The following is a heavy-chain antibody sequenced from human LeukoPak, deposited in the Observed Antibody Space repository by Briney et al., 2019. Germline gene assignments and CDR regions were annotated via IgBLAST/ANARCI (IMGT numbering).Heavy chain of an antibody. CDR3: ARDLSINYGSGSYYKELYYYYMDV. D-gene: IGHD3-10*01. J-gene: IGHJ6*03. Sequence: SETLSLTCTVSGGSISSYYWSWIRQPAGKGLGWIGRIYTSGSTNYNPSLKSRVTMSVDTSKNQFSLKLSSVTAADTAVYYCARDLSINYGSGSYYKELYYYYMDVWGKGTTVTISS. CDR1: GGSISSYY. CDR2: IYTSGST. V-gene: IGHV4-4*07.